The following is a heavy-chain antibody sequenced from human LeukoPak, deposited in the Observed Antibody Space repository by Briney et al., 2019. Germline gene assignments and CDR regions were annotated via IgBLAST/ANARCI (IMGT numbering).Heavy chain of an antibody. D-gene: IGHD3-10*01. J-gene: IGHJ4*02. CDR2: ISSNGGST. CDR1: GFTFSRYA. V-gene: IGHV3-64D*06. CDR3: VKDGSGSYYTYYFDY. Sequence: GRSLRLSCAASGFTFSRYAMHWVRQAPGKGLEYVSAISSNGGSTYYADSVKGRFTISRDNSKNTLYLQMSSLRAEDTAVYYCVKDGSGSYYTYYFDYWGQGTLVTVSS.